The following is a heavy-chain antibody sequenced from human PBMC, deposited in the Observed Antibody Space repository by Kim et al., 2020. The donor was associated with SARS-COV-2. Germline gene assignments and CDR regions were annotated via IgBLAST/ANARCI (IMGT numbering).Heavy chain of an antibody. Sequence: GGSLRLSCAASGFTFSTFAMSWVRQAPGKGLDWVSSISDSGGNTHYADSGKGRFTISRGNSKNTLYLQMNSLRAEDTAVYYCAKDFGYCSSNICYPPYGMDVWGQGTTVTVSS. J-gene: IGHJ6*02. V-gene: IGHV3-23*01. CDR2: ISDSGGNT. D-gene: IGHD2-2*03. CDR1: GFTFSTFA. CDR3: AKDFGYCSSNICYPPYGMDV.